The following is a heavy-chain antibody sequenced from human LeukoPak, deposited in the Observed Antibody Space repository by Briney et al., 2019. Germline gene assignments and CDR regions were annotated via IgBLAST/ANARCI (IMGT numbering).Heavy chain of an antibody. CDR1: GFAFSNYW. CDR3: LAGYYYYYMDV. D-gene: IGHD3-16*01. Sequence: GRSLRLSCAASGFAFSNYWLHWVSQAPGKGLEWVARITTHGSSTNYADSVKGPFTISRDNAKNTLYLQMTSLSAQDRAVYYALAGYYYYYMDVWGKETTVTVSS. CDR2: ITTHGSST. V-gene: IGHV3-74*01. J-gene: IGHJ6*03.